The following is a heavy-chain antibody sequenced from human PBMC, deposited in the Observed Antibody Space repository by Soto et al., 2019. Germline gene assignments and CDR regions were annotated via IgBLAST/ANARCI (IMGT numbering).Heavy chain of an antibody. J-gene: IGHJ5*02. CDR2: ISAYNGNT. CDR1: GYTFTSYG. CDR3: ARDRYYYGSEDWFDP. V-gene: IGHV1-18*01. D-gene: IGHD3-10*01. Sequence: QVPLVQSGAEVKKPGASVKVSCKASGYTFTSYGISWVRQAPGQGLEWMGWISAYNGNTNYAQKLQGRVTMTTDTSTSTAYMELRSLRSDDTAVYYCARDRYYYGSEDWFDPWGQGTLVTVSS.